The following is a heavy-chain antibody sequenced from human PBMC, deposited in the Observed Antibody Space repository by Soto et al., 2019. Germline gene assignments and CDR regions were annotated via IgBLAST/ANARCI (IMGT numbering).Heavy chain of an antibody. Sequence: PGGSLRLSCAASGFTFSSYAISWVRQPPGKVLEWVSSISGSGGSTYYADSGKGRFTISRDNSKNTLYLQMNSLRAEDTAVYYCAKDGLRYCSSTSCRQFDYWGKATLVTVSS. D-gene: IGHD2-2*01. V-gene: IGHV3-23*01. CDR2: ISGSGGST. J-gene: IGHJ4*02. CDR1: GFTFSSYA. CDR3: AKDGLRYCSSTSCRQFDY.